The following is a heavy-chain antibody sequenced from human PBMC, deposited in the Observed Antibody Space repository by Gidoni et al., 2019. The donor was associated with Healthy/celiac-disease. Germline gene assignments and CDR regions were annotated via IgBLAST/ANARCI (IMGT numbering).Heavy chain of an antibody. CDR2: IYPGDSDT. J-gene: IGHJ3*02. CDR3: ARRGSGLRKGYAFDI. V-gene: IGHV5-51*01. CDR1: GYSFTSYW. D-gene: IGHD6-19*01. Sequence: EVQLVQSGAEVTKPGESLKISCKGSGYSFTSYWIGWVRQMPGNGLEWMGIIYPGDSDTRYSPSFQGQVTISADKSISTAYLQWSSLKASDTAMYYCARRGSGLRKGYAFDIWGQGTMVTVSS.